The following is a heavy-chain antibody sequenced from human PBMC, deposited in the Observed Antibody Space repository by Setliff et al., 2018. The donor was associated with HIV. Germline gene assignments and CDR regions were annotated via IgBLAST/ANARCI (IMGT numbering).Heavy chain of an antibody. CDR2: IKQDGSQK. D-gene: IGHD3-16*01. CDR3: ARWPREVAEMGGAFDS. V-gene: IGHV3-7*03. CDR1: GFSFSSYW. Sequence: GGSLRLSCAASGFSFSSYWMSWVRQAPGKGLEWVANIKQDGSQKFYVDSVKGRFTISRDNAKNSEYLQMNSLRVEDTAVYYCARWPREVAEMGGAFDSWGQGTMVTVSS. J-gene: IGHJ3*02.